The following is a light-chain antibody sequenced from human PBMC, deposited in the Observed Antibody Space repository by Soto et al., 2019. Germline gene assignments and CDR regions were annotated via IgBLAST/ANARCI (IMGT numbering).Light chain of an antibody. Sequence: QSVLTLPPSASGTPGQRVFISCSGSSSNIGGTNYAYWYQQLPGAAPKLLMHSNNLRPSGVPERISGSKSGTSASLAISGLRSEDEAVYYCASWDDRLGAVIFGGGTKLTVL. CDR2: SNN. V-gene: IGLV1-47*02. CDR3: ASWDDRLGAVI. J-gene: IGLJ2*01. CDR1: SSNIGGTNY.